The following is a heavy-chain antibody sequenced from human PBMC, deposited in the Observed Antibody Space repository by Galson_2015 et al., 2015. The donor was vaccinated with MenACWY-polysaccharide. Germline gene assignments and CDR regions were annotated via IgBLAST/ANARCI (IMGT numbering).Heavy chain of an antibody. Sequence: LTCTVSGDSISISNYYWAWVRQPPGKGLEWIGSVYYSGSTYYNPSLKSRVTLSIDTSKNQFSLKLSSVTAADTAVYYCARIETGGGSFGWFGPWGQGTLVTVSS. CDR2: VYYSGST. J-gene: IGHJ5*02. CDR1: GDSISISNYY. V-gene: IGHV4-39*01. CDR3: ARIETGGGSFGWFGP. D-gene: IGHD3-16*01.